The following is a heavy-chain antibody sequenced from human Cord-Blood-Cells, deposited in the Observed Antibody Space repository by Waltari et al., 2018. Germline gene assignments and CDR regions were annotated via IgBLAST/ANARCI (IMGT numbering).Heavy chain of an antibody. D-gene: IGHD4-17*01. CDR3: ARGIGYGGNSDY. CDR2: INHSGST. CDR1: GGSFSGYY. V-gene: IGHV4-34*01. J-gene: IGHJ4*02. Sequence: QVQLQQWGAGLLRPSETLSLTCAVYGGSFSGYYWSWIRQPPGKGLEWIGEINHSGSTNYNPSLSSRVTISVDASTNQSPLTLSAATAADTAVYYCARGIGYGGNSDYWGQGTLVTVSS.